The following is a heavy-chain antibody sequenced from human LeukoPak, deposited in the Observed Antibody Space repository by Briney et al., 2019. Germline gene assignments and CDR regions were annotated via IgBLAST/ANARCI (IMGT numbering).Heavy chain of an antibody. V-gene: IGHV1-69*04. D-gene: IGHD3-3*01. CDR1: GGTFIIYT. Sequence: ASVKVSSKASGGTFIIYTISWVRQAPGQGLEWMGRIIPILGIANYAQKFQGRVTITADKSTSTAYMELSSLRSEDTAVYYCARDRDFWSVWGQGTTVTVSS. CDR2: IIPILGIA. J-gene: IGHJ6*02. CDR3: ARDRDFWSV.